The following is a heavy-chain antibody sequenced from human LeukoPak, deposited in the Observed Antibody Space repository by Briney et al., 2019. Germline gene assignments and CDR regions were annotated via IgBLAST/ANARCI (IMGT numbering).Heavy chain of an antibody. V-gene: IGHV3-48*03. CDR1: RFTFSSYE. D-gene: IGHD3-10*01. J-gene: IGHJ4*02. Sequence: PGGSLRLSCAASRFTFSSYEMNWVRQAPGKGLEWVSYISSSGSTIYYADSVKGRFTISRDNAKNSLYLQMNSLRAEDTAVYYCARRRYGSGDIDYWGQGTLVTVSS. CDR3: ARRRYGSGDIDY. CDR2: ISSSGSTI.